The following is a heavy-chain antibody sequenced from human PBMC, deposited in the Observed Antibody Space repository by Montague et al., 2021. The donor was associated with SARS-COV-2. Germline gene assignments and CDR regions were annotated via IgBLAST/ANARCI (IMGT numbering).Heavy chain of an antibody. Sequence: SLRLSCAASGFSFGTYPMAWVRQAPGKGLEWVSLIFSGSINTYYADSVKGRFIISREDSQNTMYLQMDSLRAEDTAMYYCTKVDCSSLSCHGPDYYYFYGMDVWGQGTTVTVSS. CDR2: IFSGSINT. CDR3: TKVDCSSLSCHGPDYYYFYGMDV. J-gene: IGHJ6*02. CDR1: GFSFGTYP. D-gene: IGHD2-2*01. V-gene: IGHV3-23*03.